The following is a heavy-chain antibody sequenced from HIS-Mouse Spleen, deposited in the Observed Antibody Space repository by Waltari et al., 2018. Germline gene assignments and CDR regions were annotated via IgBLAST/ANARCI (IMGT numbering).Heavy chain of an antibody. CDR3: ARVRTGDPSYWYFDL. D-gene: IGHD7-27*01. V-gene: IGHV4-34*01. Sequence: QVQLQQWGAGLLKPSETLSLTCAVYGGSFSGYYCSWTRPPPGKGLEWIGEINHSGSTNYNPSLKSRVTISVDTSKNQFSLKLSSVTAADTAVYYCARVRTGDPSYWYFDLWGRGTLVTVSS. J-gene: IGHJ2*01. CDR1: GGSFSGYY. CDR2: INHSGST.